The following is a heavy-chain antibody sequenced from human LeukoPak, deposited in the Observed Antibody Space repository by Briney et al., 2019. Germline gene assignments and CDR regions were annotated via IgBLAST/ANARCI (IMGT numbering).Heavy chain of an antibody. D-gene: IGHD5-18*01. CDR2: IIPIFGTA. Sequence: GASVKVSCKASGGTFSSYAISWVRQAPGQGLEWMGRIIPIFGTANYAQKFQGRVTITTDESTSTAYMELSSLRSEDTAVYYCARDARYSYGFDYWGQGPLVTVSS. V-gene: IGHV1-69*05. CDR1: GGTFSSYA. CDR3: ARDARYSYGFDY. J-gene: IGHJ4*02.